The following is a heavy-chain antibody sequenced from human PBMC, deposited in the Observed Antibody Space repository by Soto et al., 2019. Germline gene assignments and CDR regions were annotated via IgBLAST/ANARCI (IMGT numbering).Heavy chain of an antibody. CDR1: GFNFNTYA. J-gene: IGHJ3*01. CDR2: ISGGGGSI. D-gene: IGHD3-10*02. CDR3: AKGKSSNYVSHAFDV. Sequence: GGSLRLSCAASGFNFNTYAMSWVRQAPGKGLEWVSGISGGGGSIHYVDSVKGRFTISRDNSKNTLYLQMNSLRGEDTAVYYCAKGKSSNYVSHAFDVWGQGTMVAVSS. V-gene: IGHV3-23*01.